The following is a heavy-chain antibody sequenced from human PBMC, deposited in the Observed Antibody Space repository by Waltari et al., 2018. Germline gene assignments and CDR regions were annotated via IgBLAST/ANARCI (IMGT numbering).Heavy chain of an antibody. CDR3: ARPDTTVYYGSGSPHWFDP. J-gene: IGHJ5*02. CDR1: GFTFGNYA. D-gene: IGHD3-10*01. V-gene: IGHV3-30*04. Sequence: QVHLVESGGGVVQPGRSLRLSCEASGFTFGNYAMHWVRQVPGKGLEWVAVISYDGKKKDYADSVKGRFTISRDNSKDTLDLQMNSLRREDTAVYYCARPDTTVYYGSGSPHWFDPWGQGTLVTVSS. CDR2: ISYDGKKK.